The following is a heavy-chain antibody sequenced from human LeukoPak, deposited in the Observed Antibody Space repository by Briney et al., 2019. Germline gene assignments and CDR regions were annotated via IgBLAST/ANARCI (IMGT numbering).Heavy chain of an antibody. Sequence: SETLSLTCAVSGYSISSGYCWGWIRQPPGKGLEWIGSIYHSGSTYYNPSLKSRVTISLDTSKNQFSLNLSSVTAADTAVYYCARGITMVRESMGYFDYWGQGTLVTVSS. CDR1: GYSISSGYC. J-gene: IGHJ4*02. CDR3: ARGITMVRESMGYFDY. CDR2: IYHSGST. D-gene: IGHD3-10*01. V-gene: IGHV4-38-2*01.